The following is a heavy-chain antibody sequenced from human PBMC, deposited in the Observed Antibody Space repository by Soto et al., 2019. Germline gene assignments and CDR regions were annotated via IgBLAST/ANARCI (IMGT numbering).Heavy chain of an antibody. J-gene: IGHJ3*02. CDR1: GYPVTAYY. Sequence: QLHLVQSGAVGKKPGASVTVSCSASGYPVTAYYMHWVRQAPGRGLEWMGGINPATGAAKYTPTFKGRVTMTRETSARTVFMELSGLTSRDPAVFYCARGGGVGVAGSAAFDMWGQGTLVTVSS. CDR2: INPATGAA. CDR3: ARGGGVGVAGSAAFDM. D-gene: IGHD3-3*01. V-gene: IGHV1-2*02.